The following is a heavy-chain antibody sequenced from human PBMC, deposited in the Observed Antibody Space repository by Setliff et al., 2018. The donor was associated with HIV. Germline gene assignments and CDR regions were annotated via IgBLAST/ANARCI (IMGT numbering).Heavy chain of an antibody. D-gene: IGHD6-19*01. CDR2: IYRSGST. V-gene: IGHV4-4*07. CDR3: ARELFGSGWYADS. CDR1: GGSTSSDT. Sequence: SETLSLTCSVSGGSTSSDTWSWIRQPAGQGLEWIGRIYRSGSTNYNTPLESRVTMSVDTSKNQFSLKLSSVTAADTAVYYCARELFGSGWYADSWGQGTLGTVSS. J-gene: IGHJ4*02.